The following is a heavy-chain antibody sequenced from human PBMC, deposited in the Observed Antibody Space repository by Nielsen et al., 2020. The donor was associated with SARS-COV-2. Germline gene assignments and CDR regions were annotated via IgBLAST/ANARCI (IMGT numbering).Heavy chain of an antibody. V-gene: IGHV4-34*01. CDR2: INHSGST. Sequence: PGKGLEWIGEINHSGSTNYNPSLESRVTISVDTSKNQFSLKLSSVTAADTAVYYCARGRTMVRVVRGVAGRFDPWGQGTLVTVSS. CDR3: ARGRTMVRVVRGVAGRFDP. D-gene: IGHD3-10*01. J-gene: IGHJ5*02.